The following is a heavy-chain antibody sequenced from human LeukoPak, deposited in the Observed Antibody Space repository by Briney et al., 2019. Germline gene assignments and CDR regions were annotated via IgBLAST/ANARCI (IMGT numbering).Heavy chain of an antibody. CDR1: GFTFSSYS. D-gene: IGHD2-2*01. Sequence: PGGSLRLSCAASGFTFSSYSMTWVRQAPGKGLEWVSYISYSTTAIYYADSVKGRFTISRDNANNSLYLQMNSLRAEDTAVYYLSSSSSFPYYYRDVLGKGTTVTVSS. CDR2: ISYSTTAI. V-gene: IGHV3-48*01. CDR3: SSSSSFPYYYRDV. J-gene: IGHJ6*03.